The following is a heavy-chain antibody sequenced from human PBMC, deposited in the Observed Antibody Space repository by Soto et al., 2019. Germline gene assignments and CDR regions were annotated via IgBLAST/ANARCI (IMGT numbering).Heavy chain of an antibody. D-gene: IGHD3-10*01. Sequence: QVQLQESGPGLVKPSQTLSLTCTVSGGSISSGGYYWSWIRQHPGKGLEWIGYIYYSGSTYYNPSLKSRVTISVDPSKNQFPLKLSSVTGADTAVYYCAREGFGELLGWVDPWGQGTLVTVSS. CDR3: AREGFGELLGWVDP. CDR1: GGSISSGGYY. CDR2: IYYSGST. J-gene: IGHJ5*02. V-gene: IGHV4-31*03.